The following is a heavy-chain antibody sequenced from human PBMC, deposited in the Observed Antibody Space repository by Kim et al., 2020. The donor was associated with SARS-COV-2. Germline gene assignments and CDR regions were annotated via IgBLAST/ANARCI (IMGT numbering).Heavy chain of an antibody. CDR1: GFTFSSYA. CDR3: AKLEQLPRSGNWFDP. D-gene: IGHD6-13*01. J-gene: IGHJ5*02. V-gene: IGHV3-23*01. Sequence: GGSLRLSCAASGFTFSSYAMSWVRQAPGKGLEWVSAISGSGGSTYYADSVKGRFTISRDNSKNTLYLQMNSLRAEDTAVYYCAKLEQLPRSGNWFDPWGQGTLVTVSS. CDR2: ISGSGGST.